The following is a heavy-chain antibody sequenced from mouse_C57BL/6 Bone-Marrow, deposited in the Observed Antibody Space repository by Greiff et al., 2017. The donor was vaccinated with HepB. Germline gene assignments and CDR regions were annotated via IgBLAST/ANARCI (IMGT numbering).Heavy chain of an antibody. J-gene: IGHJ3*01. CDR3: ARGGEEAWFAY. CDR2: IHPNSGST. CDR1: GYTFTSYW. V-gene: IGHV1-64*01. Sequence: QVQLKQPGAELVKPGASVKLSCKASGYTFTSYWMHWVKQRPGQGLEWIGMIHPNSGSTNYNEKFKSKATLTVDKSSSTAYMQLSSLTSEDSAVYYCARGGEEAWFAYWGQGTLVTVSA.